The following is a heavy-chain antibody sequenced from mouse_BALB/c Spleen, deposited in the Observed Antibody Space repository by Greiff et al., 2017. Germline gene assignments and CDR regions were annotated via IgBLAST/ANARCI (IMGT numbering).Heavy chain of an antibody. CDR2: IDPETGGT. CDR3: TRADYYGSSYRFAY. J-gene: IGHJ3*01. V-gene: IGHV1-15*01. Sequence: QVQLQQSGAELVRPVASVTLSCKASGYTFTDYEMHWVKQTPVHGLEWIGAIDPETGGTAYNQKFKGKATLTADKSSSTAYMELRSLTSEDSAVYYCTRADYYGSSYRFAYWGQGTLVTVSA. CDR1: GYTFTDYE. D-gene: IGHD1-1*01.